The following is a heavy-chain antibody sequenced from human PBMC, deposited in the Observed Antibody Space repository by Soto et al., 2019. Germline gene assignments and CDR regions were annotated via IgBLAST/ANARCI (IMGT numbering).Heavy chain of an antibody. V-gene: IGHV4-34*01. D-gene: IGHD3-10*01. Sequence: PSGTPSPPNPVYWGSLRGFYWSWIPPPPRKGLEWIGEINHSGSTNYNPSLKSRVTISVDTSKNQFSLKLSSVTAADTAVYYCARGREATMVRGVHNWFDPWGQGTLVTVSS. CDR1: WGSLRGFY. J-gene: IGHJ5*02. CDR2: INHSGST. CDR3: ARGREATMVRGVHNWFDP.